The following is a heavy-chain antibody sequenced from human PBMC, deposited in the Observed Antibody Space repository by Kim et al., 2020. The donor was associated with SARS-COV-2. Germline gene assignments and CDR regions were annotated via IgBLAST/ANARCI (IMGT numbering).Heavy chain of an antibody. V-gene: IGHV3-11*05. CDR1: GFTFTDYY. CDR2: ISTDGGYT. D-gene: IGHD6-6*01. J-gene: IGHJ5*02. CDR3: ARVGGSTSANWFDP. Sequence: LSLTCAASGFTFTDYYITWIRQAPGKGLEWVSFISTDGGYTKYADFVKGRFTISRDNAKNSLYLQMNSLRVEDTAVYYCARVGGSTSANWFDPWGQGTLVSVSS.